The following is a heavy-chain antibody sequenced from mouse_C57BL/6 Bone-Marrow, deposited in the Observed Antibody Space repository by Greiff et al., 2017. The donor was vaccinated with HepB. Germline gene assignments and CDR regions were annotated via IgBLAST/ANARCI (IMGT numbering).Heavy chain of an antibody. J-gene: IGHJ2*01. CDR3: TTYYYGFDY. V-gene: IGHV14-4*01. D-gene: IGHD1-1*01. CDR1: GFNIKVDY. CDR2: IDPENGDT. Sequence: VQLQQSGAELVRPGASVKLSCTASGFNIKVDYMHWVKQRPEQGLEWIGWIDPENGDTEYASKFQGKATITADKSSNTAYLQLSSLTSEDTAVYYCTTYYYGFDYWGQGTTLTVSS.